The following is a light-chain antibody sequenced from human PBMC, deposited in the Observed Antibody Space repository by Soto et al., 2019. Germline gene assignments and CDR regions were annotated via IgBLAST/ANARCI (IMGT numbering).Light chain of an antibody. CDR1: QSVSSTY. CDR3: QQYGSSSST. J-gene: IGKJ2*01. Sequence: EIVLTQSPGTLSLSPGERATLSCRASQSVSSTYLAWYQQNPGQAPRLLIYGASSRATGIPDRFSGSGSGKDFTLTISRLEPEDVAVDFCQQYGSSSSTFGQGTKLEI. V-gene: IGKV3-20*01. CDR2: GAS.